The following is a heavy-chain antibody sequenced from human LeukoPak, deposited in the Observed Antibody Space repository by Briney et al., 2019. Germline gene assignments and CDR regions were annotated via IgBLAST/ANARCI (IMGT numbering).Heavy chain of an antibody. CDR3: APQGDDYVWGSYRPNNWFDP. D-gene: IGHD3-16*02. CDR1: GFTFSSYA. V-gene: IGHV3-23*01. CDR2: ISGSGGST. Sequence: PGGSLRLSCAASGFTFSSYAMSWVRQAPGKGLEWVSAISGSGGSTYYADSVKGGFTISRDNSKKTLYLQMNSLRAEDTAVYYCAPQGDDYVWGSYRPNNWFDPWGQGTLVTVSS. J-gene: IGHJ5*02.